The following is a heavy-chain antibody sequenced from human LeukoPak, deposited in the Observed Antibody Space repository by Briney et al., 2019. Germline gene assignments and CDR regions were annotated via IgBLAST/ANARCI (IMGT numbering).Heavy chain of an antibody. J-gene: IGHJ4*02. CDR2: ISWNSGII. Sequence: ESGRSLRLSCAASGFTFDDYAMHWVRQAPGKGLEWVSGISWNSGIIGYGDSVKGRFTISRDNAKNPLYLQMNSLRAEDTALYFCAKDTTSGSYLYFDYWGQGALVTVSS. V-gene: IGHV3-9*01. CDR1: GFTFDDYA. CDR3: AKDTTSGSYLYFDY. D-gene: IGHD1-26*01.